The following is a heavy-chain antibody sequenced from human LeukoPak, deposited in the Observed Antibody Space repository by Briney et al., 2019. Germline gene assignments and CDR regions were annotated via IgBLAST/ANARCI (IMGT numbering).Heavy chain of an antibody. CDR3: AKELQVVPAALLDY. D-gene: IGHD2-2*01. Sequence: GSLRLSCAASGFTFSSYGMHWVRQAPGKGLEWVAFIRYDGSYKYYSDSVKGRFTISRDNSKNTLYLQMNSLRAEDTAVYYCAKELQVVPAALLDYWGQGTLVTVSS. J-gene: IGHJ4*02. CDR2: IRYDGSYK. V-gene: IGHV3-30*02. CDR1: GFTFSSYG.